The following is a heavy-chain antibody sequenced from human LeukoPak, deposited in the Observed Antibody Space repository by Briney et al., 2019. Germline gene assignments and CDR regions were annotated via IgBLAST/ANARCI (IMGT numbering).Heavy chain of an antibody. CDR1: GFTFSSYA. CDR3: AKFGYSSSWSEGY. V-gene: IGHV3-23*01. Sequence: GGSLRLSCAASGFTFSSYAMRWVRQAPGKGLEWVSAISGSGGSTYYADSVKGRFTISRDNSKNTLYLQMNSLRAEDTAVYYCAKFGYSSSWSEGYWGQGTLVTVSS. J-gene: IGHJ4*02. CDR2: ISGSGGST. D-gene: IGHD6-13*01.